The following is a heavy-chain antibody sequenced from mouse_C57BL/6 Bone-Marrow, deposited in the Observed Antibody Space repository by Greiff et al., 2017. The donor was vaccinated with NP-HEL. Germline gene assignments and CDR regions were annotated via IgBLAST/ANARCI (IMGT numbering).Heavy chain of an antibody. CDR2: IHPNSGST. J-gene: IGHJ2*01. Sequence: VQLQQPGAELVKPGASVKLSCKASGYTFTSYWMHWVKQRPGQGLEWIGMIHPNSGSTNYNEKFKSKATLTVDKSSRTAYLQLSSRTSEDSAVYYCFLLGLYFDYWGKDTTLTVSS. D-gene: IGHD4-1*01. V-gene: IGHV1-64*01. CDR3: FLLGLYFDY. CDR1: GYTFTSYW.